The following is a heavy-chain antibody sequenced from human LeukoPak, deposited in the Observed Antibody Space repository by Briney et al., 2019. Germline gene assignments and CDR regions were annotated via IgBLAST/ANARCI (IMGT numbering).Heavy chain of an antibody. CDR3: ARGEKPYDY. D-gene: IGHD1-26*01. V-gene: IGHV1-18*01. Sequence: GASVKVSCKTSGYTFTYYVISWVRQAPGQGLEWMGWINAYNGNTNDAQKFQGRVTMTTDTSTSTAYMALRSLRSDDTAVYYCARGEKPYDYWGQGTLVSVSS. J-gene: IGHJ4*02. CDR2: INAYNGNT. CDR1: GYTFTYYV.